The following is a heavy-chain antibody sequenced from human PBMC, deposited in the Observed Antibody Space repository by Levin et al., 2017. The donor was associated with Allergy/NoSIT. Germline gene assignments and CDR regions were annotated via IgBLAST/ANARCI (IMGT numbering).Heavy chain of an antibody. CDR3: ARDQGVAAAGTGWYFDL. CDR2: IYTSGST. V-gene: IGHV4-61*02. Sequence: SETLSLTCTVSGGSISSGSYYWSWIRQPAGKGLEWIGRIYTSGSTNYNPSLKSRVTISVDTSKNQFSLKLSSVTAADTAVYYCARDQGVAAAGTGWYFDLWGRGTLVTVSS. D-gene: IGHD6-13*01. CDR1: GGSISSGSYY. J-gene: IGHJ2*01.